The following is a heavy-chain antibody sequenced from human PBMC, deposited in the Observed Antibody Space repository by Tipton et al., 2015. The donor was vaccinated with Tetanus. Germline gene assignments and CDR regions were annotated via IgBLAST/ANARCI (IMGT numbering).Heavy chain of an antibody. CDR3: ARGGIAAAGGGLDY. Sequence: TLSLTCTVSGGSISSYYWSRIRQPPGKGLEWIGYIYYSGSTNYNPSLKSRVTISVDTSKNQFSLKLSSVTAADTAVYYCARGGIAAAGGGLDYWGQGTLVTVSS. V-gene: IGHV4-59*01. J-gene: IGHJ4*02. CDR1: GGSISSYY. D-gene: IGHD6-13*01. CDR2: IYYSGST.